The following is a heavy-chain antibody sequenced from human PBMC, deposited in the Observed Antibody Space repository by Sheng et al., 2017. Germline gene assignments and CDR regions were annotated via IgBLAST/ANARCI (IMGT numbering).Heavy chain of an antibody. CDR3: ARRGWFGELEEREYWFDP. J-gene: IGHJ5*02. D-gene: IGHD3-10*01. CDR2: IYYSGST. CDR1: GGSISSYY. Sequence: QVQLQESGPGLVKPSETLSLTCTVSGGSISSYYWSWIRQPPGKGLEWIGYIYYSGSTNYNPSLKSRVTISVDTSKNQFSLKLSSVTAADTAVYYCARRGWFGELEEREYWFDPWGQGTLVTVSS. V-gene: IGHV4-59*01.